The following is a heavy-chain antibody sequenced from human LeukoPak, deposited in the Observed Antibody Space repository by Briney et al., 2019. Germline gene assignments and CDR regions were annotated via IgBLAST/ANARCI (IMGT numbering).Heavy chain of an antibody. J-gene: IGHJ3*02. CDR1: GYIFTTYF. CDR3: ARYWAEPAATDDAFDI. D-gene: IGHD2-15*01. CDR2: INPYSGDT. V-gene: IGHV1-2*02. Sequence: ASVKVSCKTSGYIFTTYFIHWVRQAPGQGLEGVGGINPYSGDTKNAQKFQGRVTMTRDTSISTAYMELSRLMSDDTAVYYCARYWAEPAATDDAFDIWGQGTMVVVSS.